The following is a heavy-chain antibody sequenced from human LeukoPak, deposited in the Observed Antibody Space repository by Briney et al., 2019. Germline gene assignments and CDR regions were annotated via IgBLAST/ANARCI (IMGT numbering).Heavy chain of an antibody. CDR1: GYTFTGYY. D-gene: IGHD3-22*01. CDR2: INPNSGGT. J-gene: IGHJ3*02. CDR3: ARDDGGYYDDAFDI. Sequence: ASVKVSCKASGYTFTGYYMHWVRQAPGQGLEWMGWINPNSGGTNYAQKFQGRVTMTRDTSISTAYMELSSLRSEDTAVYYCARDDGGYYDDAFDIWGQGTMVTVSS. V-gene: IGHV1-2*02.